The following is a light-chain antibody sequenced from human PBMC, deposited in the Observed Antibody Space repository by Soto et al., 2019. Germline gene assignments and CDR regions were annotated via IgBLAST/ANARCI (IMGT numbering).Light chain of an antibody. J-gene: IGKJ1*01. CDR1: QSVSSSY. V-gene: IGKV3-20*01. Sequence: EIMLSQSPCTLSLSPGERATLSCRASQSVSSSYLAWYQQKPGQAPRLLIYGASSRATGIPDRFSGSGSGTDFTLTISRLEPEDFAVYFCQQYDSSPQAFGLGTKVDIK. CDR2: GAS. CDR3: QQYDSSPQA.